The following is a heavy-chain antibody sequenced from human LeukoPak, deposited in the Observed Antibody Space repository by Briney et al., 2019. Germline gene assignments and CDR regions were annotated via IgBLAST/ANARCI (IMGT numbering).Heavy chain of an antibody. J-gene: IGHJ6*04. CDR2: IYRGGNT. D-gene: IGHD2-2*01. CDR1: GYSLSSGYY. V-gene: IGHV4-38-2*02. Sequence: PSETLSLTCTVSGYSLSSGYYWGWIRQPPGKGLEWIGSIYRGGNTFYNPSLKSRVTISLETSKNQFSLELTSVTAADTAVYYCARDSIVPSGTWRSYYRYYGMDVWGKGTTVTVSS. CDR3: ARDSIVPSGTWRSYYRYYGMDV.